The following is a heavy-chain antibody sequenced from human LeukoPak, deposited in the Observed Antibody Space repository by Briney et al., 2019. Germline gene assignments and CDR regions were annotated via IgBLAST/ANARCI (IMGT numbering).Heavy chain of an antibody. D-gene: IGHD3-3*01. CDR2: IYYSGST. CDR1: GGSISSYY. Sequence: PSETLSLTCTVSGGSISSYYWSWIRQPPGKGLEWIGYIYYSGSTNYNPSLKSRVTISVDTSKNQFSLKLSSVTAADTAVYYCARGFTIFGVAPLGYFDYWGQGTLVTVSS. V-gene: IGHV4-59*12. CDR3: ARGFTIFGVAPLGYFDY. J-gene: IGHJ4*02.